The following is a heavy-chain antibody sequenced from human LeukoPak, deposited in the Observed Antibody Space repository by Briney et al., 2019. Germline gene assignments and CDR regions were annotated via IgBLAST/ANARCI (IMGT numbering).Heavy chain of an antibody. J-gene: IGHJ4*02. D-gene: IGHD3-16*02. CDR1: GGSISSGDYY. Sequence: PSETLSLTCTVSGGSISSGDYYWSWIRQPPGKGLEWIGYIYYSGSNYYNPSLKSRVTISVDTSKNQFSLKLSSVTAADAAVYYCARGDYVWGSYRYTPLAFDYWGQGTLVTVSS. CDR2: IYYSGSN. V-gene: IGHV4-30-4*01. CDR3: ARGDYVWGSYRYTPLAFDY.